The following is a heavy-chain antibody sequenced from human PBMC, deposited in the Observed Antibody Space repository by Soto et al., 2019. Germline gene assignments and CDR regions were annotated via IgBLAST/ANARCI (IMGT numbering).Heavy chain of an antibody. CDR2: ISNRGDT. CDR3: AREPRYCRGGSCSITGDAYDI. J-gene: IGHJ3*02. V-gene: IGHV3-66*01. CDR1: GFIVSDTY. D-gene: IGHD2-15*01. Sequence: GGSLRLSCTVSGFIVSDTYVNWVRQAPGKGLEWVSVISNRGDTHYADSVRGRFSLSRDISDNTLHLQMNNLRVEDTAVYYCAREPRYCRGGSCSITGDAYDIWGQGTMVTVSS.